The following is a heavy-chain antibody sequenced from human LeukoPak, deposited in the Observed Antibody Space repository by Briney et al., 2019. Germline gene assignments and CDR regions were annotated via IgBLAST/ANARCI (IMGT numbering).Heavy chain of an antibody. CDR3: AKGEQWLVLYFQH. V-gene: IGHV3-23*01. CDR2: ISGSGGGT. D-gene: IGHD6-19*01. Sequence: PGGSLRLSCAVSGFTISSYAMSWVRQAPGKGLEWVAAISGSGGGTDYADSVKGRFTISRDNSKNTLYLQMNSLRAEDTAVYYCAKGEQWLVLYFQHWGQGTLVTVSS. J-gene: IGHJ1*01. CDR1: GFTISSYA.